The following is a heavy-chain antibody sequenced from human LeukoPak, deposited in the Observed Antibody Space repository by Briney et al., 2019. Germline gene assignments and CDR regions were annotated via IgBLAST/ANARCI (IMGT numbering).Heavy chain of an antibody. V-gene: IGHV3-30*04. J-gene: IGHJ4*02. CDR3: ARDQGY. CDR1: GFTFSSYE. CDR2: ISSSGNKK. Sequence: GGSLRLSCAASGFTFSSYEMNWVRQAPGKGLEWVAVISSSGNKKYYADSVKGRFTVSRDNSKNTLYLQMNSLRAEDTAVYYCARDQGYWGQGTLVTVSS.